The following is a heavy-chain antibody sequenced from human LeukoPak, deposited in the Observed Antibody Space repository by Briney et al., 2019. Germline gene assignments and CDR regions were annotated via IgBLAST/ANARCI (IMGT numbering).Heavy chain of an antibody. CDR3: AKEIGENSYVLTIDY. V-gene: IGHV3-23*01. CDR2: ISGSGVNT. CDR1: GFTFSTCA. J-gene: IGHJ4*02. D-gene: IGHD5-18*01. Sequence: GGSLRLSCAASGFTFSTCAMSWVRQAPGKGLEWVSAISGSGVNTYYADSMRGRFTISRDNSKNTVFLQMNILRAEDTAVYYCAKEIGENSYVLTIDYWGQGTLVTVSS.